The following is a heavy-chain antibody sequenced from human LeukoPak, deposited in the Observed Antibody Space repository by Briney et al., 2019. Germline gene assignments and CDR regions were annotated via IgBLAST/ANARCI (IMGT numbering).Heavy chain of an antibody. CDR3: ARELQAMVTDYFDD. CDR2: ISSNGGST. V-gene: IGHV3-64*01. D-gene: IGHD5-18*01. J-gene: IGHJ4*02. Sequence: GGSLRLSCAASGFTFSSYAMHWVRQAPGKGLEYVSAISSNGGSTYYANSVKGRFTISRDNSKNTLYLQMGSLRAEDMAVYYCARELQAMVTDYFDDWGQGTLVTVAS. CDR1: GFTFSSYA.